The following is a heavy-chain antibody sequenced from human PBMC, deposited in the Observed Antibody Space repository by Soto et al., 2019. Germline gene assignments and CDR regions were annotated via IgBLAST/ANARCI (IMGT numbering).Heavy chain of an antibody. CDR3: ATFDCGGDCPPTLDY. V-gene: IGHV1-24*01. CDR1: GYTLTELS. CDR2: FDPEDGET. Sequence: ASVKVSCKVSGYTLTELSMHWVRQAPGKGLEWMGGFDPEDGETIYAQKFQGRVTMTEDTSTDTAYMELSSLRSEDTAVYYCATFDCGGDCPPTLDYWGQGTLVTVSS. J-gene: IGHJ4*02. D-gene: IGHD2-21*02.